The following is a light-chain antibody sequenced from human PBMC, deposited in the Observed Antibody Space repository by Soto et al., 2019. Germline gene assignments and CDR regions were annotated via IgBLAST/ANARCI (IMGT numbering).Light chain of an antibody. CDR3: QQSYDAQFT. Sequence: DIQLTQSPSSLSASVGDEVTITCRASQGISHYLTWYQQKPGRAPTLLIYGMSTLQSGVPPRFSGGGSATEFTLTISNLQLEDFATYYCQQSYDAQFTFGGGTRVEIK. CDR1: QGISHY. V-gene: IGKV1-39*01. CDR2: GMS. J-gene: IGKJ4*01.